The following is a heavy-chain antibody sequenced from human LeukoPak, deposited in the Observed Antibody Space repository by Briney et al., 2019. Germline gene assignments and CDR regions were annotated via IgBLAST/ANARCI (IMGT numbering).Heavy chain of an antibody. CDR3: AKGGCSSTSCYERVGASFDY. V-gene: IGHV3-23*01. D-gene: IGHD2-2*01. Sequence: GGSLRLSCAASGFTFSSYAMSWVRQAPEKGLEWVSAISGSGGSTYYADSVKGRFTISRDNSKNTLYLQMNSLRAEDTAVYYCAKGGCSSTSCYERVGASFDYWGQGTLVTVSS. CDR2: ISGSGGST. CDR1: GFTFSSYA. J-gene: IGHJ4*02.